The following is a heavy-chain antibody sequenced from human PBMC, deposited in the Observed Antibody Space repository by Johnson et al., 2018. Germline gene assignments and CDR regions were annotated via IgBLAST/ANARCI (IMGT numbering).Heavy chain of an antibody. CDR2: IYPGDSDT. J-gene: IGHJ6*02. V-gene: IGHV5-51*01. Sequence: EVQLVETGAEVKKPGESLKISCKGSGYSFTSYWIGWVRQMPGKGLEWMGIIYPGDSDTRYSPSFQGQVTISANQSISTAYLQWSSLKASATAMYYCAAPSPQYGYGSSGYYGMDVWGQGTTVTVSS. D-gene: IGHD3-22*01. CDR1: GYSFTSYW. CDR3: AAPSPQYGYGSSGYYGMDV.